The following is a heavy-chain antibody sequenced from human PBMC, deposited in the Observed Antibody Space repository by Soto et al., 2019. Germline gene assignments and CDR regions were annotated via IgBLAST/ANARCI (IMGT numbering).Heavy chain of an antibody. CDR2: INAGNGNT. V-gene: IGHV1-3*01. CDR3: ARDSLYYYYMDV. Sequence: ASVKVSCKASGYTFTSYAMHWVRQAPGQRLEWMGWINAGNGNTKYSQKFQGRVTITRDTSASTAYMELSSLRSEDTAVYYCARDSLYYYYMDVWGKGTTVTVSS. CDR1: GYTFTSYA. J-gene: IGHJ6*03.